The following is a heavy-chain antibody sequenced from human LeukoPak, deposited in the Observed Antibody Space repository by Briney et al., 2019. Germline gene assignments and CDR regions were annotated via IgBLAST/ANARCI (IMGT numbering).Heavy chain of an antibody. J-gene: IGHJ4*02. CDR1: GFVFTNHA. D-gene: IGHD5-18*01. CDR3: ANNFMVKRYIDS. CDR2: ISGGGRTT. Sequence: GRSLSLSCAASGFVFTNHAISWVRQAAGRGLEWVSVISGGGRTTEYADSVKGRFTVSRDISQNTVSLQMNSLRVEDTGIYYCANNFMVKRYIDSWGQGTQVTVSS. V-gene: IGHV3-23*01.